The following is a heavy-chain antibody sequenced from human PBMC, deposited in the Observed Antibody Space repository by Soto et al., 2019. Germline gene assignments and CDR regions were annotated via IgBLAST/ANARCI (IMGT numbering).Heavy chain of an antibody. V-gene: IGHV4-39*01. CDR2: TYYSGST. CDR3: ARITRFLEWLLPYYYYYGMDV. Sequence: SETLSLTCTVSGGSISSSSYYWGWIRQPPGKGLEWIGSTYYSGSTYYNPSLKSRVTISVDTSKNQFSLKLSSVTAADTAVYYCARITRFLEWLLPYYYYYGMDVWGQGTTVTVSS. D-gene: IGHD3-3*01. CDR1: GGSISSSSYY. J-gene: IGHJ6*02.